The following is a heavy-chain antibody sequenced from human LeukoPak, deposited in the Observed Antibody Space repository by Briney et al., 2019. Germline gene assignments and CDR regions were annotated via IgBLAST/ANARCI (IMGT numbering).Heavy chain of an antibody. V-gene: IGHV4-39*01. J-gene: IGHJ4*02. Sequence: SETLSLTCTVSGGSISSSSYYWGWIRQPPGKGLEWIGSIYYSGSTYYNPSLKSRVTISVDTSKNQFSLKLSSVTAADTAVYYCARLSLVVITVFDYWGQGTLVTVSS. CDR2: IYYSGST. CDR1: GGSISSSSYY. D-gene: IGHD3-22*01. CDR3: ARLSLVVITVFDY.